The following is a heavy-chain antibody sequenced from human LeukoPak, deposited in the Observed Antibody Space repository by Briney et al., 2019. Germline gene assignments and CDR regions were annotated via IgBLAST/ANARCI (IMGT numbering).Heavy chain of an antibody. D-gene: IGHD4-23*01. V-gene: IGHV3-30*18. CDR3: AKDRGLRWYDYYYYGMDV. J-gene: IGHJ6*02. CDR1: GLTFSSYG. CDR2: ISYDGSNK. Sequence: GGSLRLSCAASGLTFSSYGMHWVRQAPGKGLEWVAVISYDGSNKYYADSVKGRFTISRDNSKNTLYLQMNSLRAEDTAVYYCAKDRGLRWYDYYYYGMDVWGQGTTVTVSS.